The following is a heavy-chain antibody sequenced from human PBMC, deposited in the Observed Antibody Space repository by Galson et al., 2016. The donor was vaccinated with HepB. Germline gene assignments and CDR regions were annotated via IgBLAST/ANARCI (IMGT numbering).Heavy chain of an antibody. D-gene: IGHD5-12*01. CDR2: IWSDGSIN. V-gene: IGHV3-33*01. Sequence: LRLSCAASGFTFSNYGMHWVRQAPGKGLEWVALIWSDGSINHNADSVKGRFTISRDNSESTVYLQMNSLRVEDTAVYYCARDRLGGRPTYYYYYDMDVWGQGTTVTVSS. J-gene: IGHJ6*02. CDR1: GFTFSNYG. CDR3: ARDRLGGRPTYYYYYDMDV.